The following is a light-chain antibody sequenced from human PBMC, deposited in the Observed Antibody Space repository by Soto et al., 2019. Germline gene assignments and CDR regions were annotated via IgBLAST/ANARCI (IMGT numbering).Light chain of an antibody. Sequence: EIVMTQSPATLSVSPGERATLSCRASQSVSSNLAWYQQKPGQAPRLLIYGVSTRATGIPARFSGNGSGTEFTLTISSLQSEDFAVYYCQQFNDWPLTFGGGTKVEIK. J-gene: IGKJ4*01. V-gene: IGKV3-15*01. CDR1: QSVSSN. CDR2: GVS. CDR3: QQFNDWPLT.